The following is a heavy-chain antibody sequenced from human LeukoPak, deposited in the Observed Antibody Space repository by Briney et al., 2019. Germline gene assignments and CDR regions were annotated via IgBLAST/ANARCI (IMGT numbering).Heavy chain of an antibody. D-gene: IGHD6-6*01. Sequence: GGSLRLSCAASGFTFDDYAMHWVRQAPGKGLEWVSLISWDGGSTYYADSVKGRFTISRDNSKNSLYLQMNSLRAEDTALYYCAKDSARIEQHVVPPPERYYMDVWGKGTTVTVSS. CDR2: ISWDGGST. CDR3: AKDSARIEQHVVPPPERYYMDV. V-gene: IGHV3-43D*03. CDR1: GFTFDDYA. J-gene: IGHJ6*03.